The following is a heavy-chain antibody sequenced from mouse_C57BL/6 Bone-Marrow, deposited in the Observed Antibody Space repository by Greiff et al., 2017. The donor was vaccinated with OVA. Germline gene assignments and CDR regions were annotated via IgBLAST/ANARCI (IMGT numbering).Heavy chain of an antibody. CDR1: GFTFSDAW. CDR3: TRGYYYDD. J-gene: IGHJ4*01. V-gene: IGHV6-6*01. CDR2: IRNKANNPAT. D-gene: IGHD2-3*01. Sequence: EVKLMESGGGLVQPGGSMTLSCAASGFTFSDAWMDWVRQSPAKGLEWVAEIRNKANNPATYYAESVKGRFTISRDDSKSSVYLQMNSLRAEDTGIYYCTRGYYYDDWGQGTSVTVSS.